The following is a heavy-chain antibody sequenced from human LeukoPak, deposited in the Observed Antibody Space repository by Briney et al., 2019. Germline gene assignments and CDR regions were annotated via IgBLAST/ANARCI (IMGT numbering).Heavy chain of an antibody. CDR3: ARLKRVVVAGVGNWFDP. V-gene: IGHV4-39*02. CDR1: AGSINSSIDY. CDR2: VYYTGST. Sequence: SETLSLTCTVSAGSINSSIDYWAWIRQPPGKGLEWVGSVYYTGSTYYNPSLKSRVTISADTSKDHFSLILTSVTAADTAIYYCARLKRVVVAGVGNWFDPWGQRTLVTVSS. D-gene: IGHD2-15*01. J-gene: IGHJ5*02.